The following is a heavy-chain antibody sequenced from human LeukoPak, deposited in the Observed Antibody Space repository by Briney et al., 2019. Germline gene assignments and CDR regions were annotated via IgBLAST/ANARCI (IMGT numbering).Heavy chain of an antibody. J-gene: IGHJ4*02. CDR1: GYTFTSYY. CDR2: INPSGGST. Sequence: GASVKVSCKASGYTFTSYYMHWVRQAPGQGLEWMGIINPSGGSTSYAQKFQGRVTMTRDTSTSTVYMGLSSLRSEDTAGYYCPRDNGGGQLWGQGTLVTVSS. V-gene: IGHV1-46*01. D-gene: IGHD1-1*01. CDR3: PRDNGGGQL.